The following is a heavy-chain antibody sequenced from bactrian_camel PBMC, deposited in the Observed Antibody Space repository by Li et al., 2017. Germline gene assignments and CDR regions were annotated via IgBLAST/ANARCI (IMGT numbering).Heavy chain of an antibody. V-gene: IGHV3S53*01. D-gene: IGHD4*01. CDR3: ATSYHNNYGVYSF. CDR1: GYTYNRNC. Sequence: QLVESGGGSVQAGGSLRLSCAASGYTYNRNCMAWFRQAPGKEREGVAAIRRDDLTAYTDSVKGRFTISQDSAKNTVYLQMDSLASEDTALYYCATSYHNNYGVYSFGGQGTQVTVS. CDR2: IRRDDLT. J-gene: IGHJ4*01.